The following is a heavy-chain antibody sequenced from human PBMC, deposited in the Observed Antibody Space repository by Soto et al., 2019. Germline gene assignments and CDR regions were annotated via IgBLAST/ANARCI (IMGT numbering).Heavy chain of an antibody. Sequence: GGSLRLSSAASGFTISRNAMYLVRQAPGKGLKWVSGISERGDSTHYADSVKGRLPISRDTSKNTLYLQLNALRADDTAVYYCAKDKPGTTAFDCWGQGTLVTVSS. CDR2: ISERGDST. CDR1: GFTISRNA. CDR3: AKDKPGTTAFDC. D-gene: IGHD1-1*01. J-gene: IGHJ4*02. V-gene: IGHV3-23*01.